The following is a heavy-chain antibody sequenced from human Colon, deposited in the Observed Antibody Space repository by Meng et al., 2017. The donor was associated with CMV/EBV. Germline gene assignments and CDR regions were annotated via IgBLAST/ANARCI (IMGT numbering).Heavy chain of an antibody. CDR1: GGSFSSGGYY. CDR3: ARFLGYSYGYDY. J-gene: IGHJ4*02. D-gene: IGHD5-18*01. CDR2: IYYSGST. V-gene: IGHV4-31*03. Sequence: CTVSGGSFSSGGYYWSWIRQHPGKGLEWIGYIYYSGSTYYNPSLKSRVTISVETSKNQFSLKLSSVTAADTAVYYCARFLGYSYGYDYWGQGTLVTVSS.